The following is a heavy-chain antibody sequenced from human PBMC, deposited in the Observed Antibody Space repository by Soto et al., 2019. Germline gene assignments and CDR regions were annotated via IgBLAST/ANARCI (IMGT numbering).Heavy chain of an antibody. Sequence: QVQLVQSGAEVQEPGSSVKVSCKVSGGTFSSQTINWVRQVPGQGLEWMGSVIPIIGEGKYAQSFLGRVTIPADRSTSTAYMELSSLRSEDRALYYCARPAVNDLDADSSAFDIWGQGTMVTVSS. CDR1: GGTFSSQT. CDR3: ARPAVNDLDADSSAFDI. J-gene: IGHJ3*02. V-gene: IGHV1-69*02. CDR2: VIPIIGEG. D-gene: IGHD1-1*01.